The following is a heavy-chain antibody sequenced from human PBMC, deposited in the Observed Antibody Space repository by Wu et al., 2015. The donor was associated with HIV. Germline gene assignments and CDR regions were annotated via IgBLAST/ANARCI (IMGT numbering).Heavy chain of an antibody. CDR3: ASSGLRYFDWLPSEFDY. V-gene: IGHV1-46*01. Sequence: QVQLVQSGAEVKKPGASVKVSCKASGYTFTSYYMHWVRQAPGQGLEWMGIINPSGGSTSYAQKFQGRVTMTRDMSTSTVYMELSSLRSEDTAVYYCASSGLRYFDWLPSEFDYWGRERWSPSP. CDR2: INPSGGST. D-gene: IGHD3-9*01. J-gene: IGHJ4*02. CDR1: GYTFTSYY.